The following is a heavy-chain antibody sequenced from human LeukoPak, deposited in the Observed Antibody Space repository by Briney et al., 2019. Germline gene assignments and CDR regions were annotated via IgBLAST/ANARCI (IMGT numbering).Heavy chain of an antibody. D-gene: IGHD3-16*01. J-gene: IGHJ6*02. CDR2: INHNGNVN. V-gene: IGHV3-7*03. CDR1: GFTFSSYW. Sequence: GGSLRLSCAASGFTFSSYWMNWARQPPGRGLEWVASINHNGNVNYYVDSVKGRFTISRDNAKNSLYLQMSNLRAEDTAVYFCARGGGLDVWGQGATVTVSS. CDR3: ARGGGLDV.